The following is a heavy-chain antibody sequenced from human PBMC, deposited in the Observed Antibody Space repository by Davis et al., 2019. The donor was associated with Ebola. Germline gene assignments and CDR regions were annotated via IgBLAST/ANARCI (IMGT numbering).Heavy chain of an antibody. CDR1: GYDFTNYW. D-gene: IGHD3-22*01. Sequence: GESLKISCKGSGYDFTNYWIGWVRQMPGKGLEWMGRIDPSDSYTNYSPSFQGHVTISADKSISTAYLQWSSLKASDTAMYYCARGYYYDSSGYYYRADYWGQGTLVTVSS. V-gene: IGHV5-10-1*01. CDR3: ARGYYYDSSGYYYRADY. CDR2: IDPSDSYT. J-gene: IGHJ4*02.